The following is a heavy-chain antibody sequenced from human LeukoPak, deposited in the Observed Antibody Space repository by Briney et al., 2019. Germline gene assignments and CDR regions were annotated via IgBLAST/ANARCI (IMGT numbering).Heavy chain of an antibody. Sequence: GSLRLSCSASGFTFSSYAMHWVRQAPGKGLEYVSTISSNGGSTYYADSVKGRFTISRDNSKNTLYLQMSSLRVEDTAVYYCVKGLAAAGTNYWGQGTLVSVSS. D-gene: IGHD6-13*01. V-gene: IGHV3-64D*09. CDR1: GFTFSSYA. CDR3: VKGLAAAGTNY. J-gene: IGHJ4*02. CDR2: ISSNGGST.